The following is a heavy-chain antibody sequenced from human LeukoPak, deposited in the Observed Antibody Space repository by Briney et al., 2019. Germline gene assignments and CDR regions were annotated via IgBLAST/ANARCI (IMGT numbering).Heavy chain of an antibody. Sequence: GGSLRLSCAASGFTFSSYWMHWVRQVPGKGLVWVSRIDISGSSTRNADSVKGRFTMSRDNAKNTVYLQMNSLRAEDTAVYYCARGFPYCSGGSCYYGMDVWGQGTTVTVSS. D-gene: IGHD2-15*01. CDR3: ARGFPYCSGGSCYYGMDV. J-gene: IGHJ6*02. V-gene: IGHV3-74*01. CDR2: IDISGSST. CDR1: GFTFSSYW.